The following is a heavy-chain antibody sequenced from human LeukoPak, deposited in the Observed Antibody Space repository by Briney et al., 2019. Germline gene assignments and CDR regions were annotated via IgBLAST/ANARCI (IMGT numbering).Heavy chain of an antibody. D-gene: IGHD3-9*01. CDR2: IRYDGSNK. CDR3: ARDTRKQYYDILTGHPRYSYYGMDV. V-gene: IGHV3-30*02. J-gene: IGHJ6*02. CDR1: GFTFSSYD. Sequence: GGSLRLSCAASGFTFSSYDMHWVRQAPGKGLEWVAFIRYDGSNKYYADSVKGRFTISRDNSKNSLYLQMNSLRAEDTAVYYCARDTRKQYYDILTGHPRYSYYGMDVWGQGTTVTVSS.